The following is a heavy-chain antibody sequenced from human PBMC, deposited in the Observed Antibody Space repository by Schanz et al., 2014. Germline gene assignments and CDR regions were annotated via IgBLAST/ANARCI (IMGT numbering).Heavy chain of an antibody. CDR2: INQSGDT. D-gene: IGHD2-2*01. V-gene: IGHV4-34*01. CDR1: GGSFSGYY. Sequence: QVQLQQWGAGLLKPSETLSLTCAVSGGSFSGYYWSWIRQPPDTGLEWIGEINQSGDTNYNPSLKSRVTISGDTPNNQSSRKLRSVTAADTAVYYCARLYCSTPGCYVSPNGFAKDYWGQGTLVTVSS. CDR3: ARLYCSTPGCYVSPNGFAKDY. J-gene: IGHJ4*02.